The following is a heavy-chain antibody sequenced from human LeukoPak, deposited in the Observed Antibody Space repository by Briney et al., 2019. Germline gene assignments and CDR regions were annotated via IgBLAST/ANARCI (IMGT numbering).Heavy chain of an antibody. D-gene: IGHD4-17*01. V-gene: IGHV4-34*01. J-gene: IGHJ3*02. CDR2: IKHSGHT. CDR3: ARRGANDFGDSAGNFAYDI. Sequence: SETLSLTCAVYGGSFSGYYWSWIRQPPGKGLEWIGEIKHSGHTNYNPSLKSRVTISVDTPKKQFSLKLSSVTVADTALYFCARRGANDFGDSAGNFAYDIWGQGTMVTASS. CDR1: GGSFSGYY.